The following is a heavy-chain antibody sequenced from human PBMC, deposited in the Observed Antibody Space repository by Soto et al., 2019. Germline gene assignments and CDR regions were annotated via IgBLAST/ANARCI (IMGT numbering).Heavy chain of an antibody. D-gene: IGHD3-22*01. J-gene: IGHJ4*02. CDR2: ISGRGGVT. Sequence: EVQLLESGGGLVQPGGSLRLTCVGSGFTFRNQDMRWVRQAPRKGLEWVSGISGRGGVTYYADSVKGRFTISRDNSKNTLYLQMNNLRANDTAVYYCTKDRQFRSYYESAGHYNDWGQGTLVTVSS. CDR3: TKDRQFRSYYESAGHYND. CDR1: GFTFRNQD. V-gene: IGHV3-23*01.